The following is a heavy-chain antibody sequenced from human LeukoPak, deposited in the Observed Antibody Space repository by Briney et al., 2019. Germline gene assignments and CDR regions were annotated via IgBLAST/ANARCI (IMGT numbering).Heavy chain of an antibody. D-gene: IGHD5-12*01. Sequence: GRSLRLSCAASGFTFSSYAMHWVRQAPGKGLEWVAVISYDGSNKYYADSVKGRFTISRDNSKNTLYLQMNSLRAEDTAVYYCAREAPMLGGYSGYGSFDYWGQGTLVTVSS. CDR1: GFTFSSYA. V-gene: IGHV3-30*04. J-gene: IGHJ4*02. CDR2: ISYDGSNK. CDR3: AREAPMLGGYSGYGSFDY.